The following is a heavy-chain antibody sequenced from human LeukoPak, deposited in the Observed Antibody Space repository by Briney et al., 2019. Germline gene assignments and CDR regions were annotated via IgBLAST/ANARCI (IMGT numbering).Heavy chain of an antibody. V-gene: IGHV4-61*08. CDR2: IYYSGST. CDR1: GGSISSGGYY. CDR3: ARDGRFAPEGAFDI. Sequence: SETLSLTCTVSGGSISSGGYYWSWIRQHPGKGLEWIGYIYYSGSTNYNPSLKSRVTMSVDTSKNQFSLKLSSVTAADTAVYYCARDGRFAPEGAFDIWGQGTMVTVSS. D-gene: IGHD3-3*01. J-gene: IGHJ3*02.